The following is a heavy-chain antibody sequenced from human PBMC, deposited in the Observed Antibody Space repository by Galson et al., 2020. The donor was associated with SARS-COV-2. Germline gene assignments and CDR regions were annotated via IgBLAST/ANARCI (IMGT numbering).Heavy chain of an antibody. D-gene: IGHD2-15*01. Sequence: TGGSLRLSCAASGFTFSSYGMHWVRQAPGKGLEWVAVIWYDGSNKYYADSVKGRFTISRDNSKNTLYLQMNSLRAEDTAVYYCAREVGYCSGGSCYSGIYYYYGMDVWGQGTTVTVSS. V-gene: IGHV3-33*01. CDR2: IWYDGSNK. CDR1: GFTFSSYG. CDR3: AREVGYCSGGSCYSGIYYYYGMDV. J-gene: IGHJ6*02.